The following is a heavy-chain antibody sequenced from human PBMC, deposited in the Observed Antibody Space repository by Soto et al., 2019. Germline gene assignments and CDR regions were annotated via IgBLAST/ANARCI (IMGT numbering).Heavy chain of an antibody. Sequence: ASVKVSCKASGYTFTSYDMHWVRQAPGQGLEWMGIINPSGGSTSYAQKFQGRVTMTRDTSTSTVYMELSSLRSEDTAVYYCARVIGGLYYFDYWGQGTLVTVSS. CDR2: INPSGGST. CDR3: ARVIGGLYYFDY. CDR1: GYTFTSYD. D-gene: IGHD3-16*01. J-gene: IGHJ4*02. V-gene: IGHV1-46*01.